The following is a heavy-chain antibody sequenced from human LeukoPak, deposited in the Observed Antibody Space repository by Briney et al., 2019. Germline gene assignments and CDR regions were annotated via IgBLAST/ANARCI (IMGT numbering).Heavy chain of an antibody. CDR1: GFTFSSYG. Sequence: PGGSLRLSCAASGFTFSSYGMHWVRQPPGKGLEWIGSMYSSGSTYYNPSLKSRVTISVDTSENQFSLKLSSVTAADTAVYYCARVGGYGYHYYYMDVWGKGATVTVSS. D-gene: IGHD5-12*01. V-gene: IGHV4-39*07. CDR3: ARVGGYGYHYYYMDV. J-gene: IGHJ6*03. CDR2: MYSSGST.